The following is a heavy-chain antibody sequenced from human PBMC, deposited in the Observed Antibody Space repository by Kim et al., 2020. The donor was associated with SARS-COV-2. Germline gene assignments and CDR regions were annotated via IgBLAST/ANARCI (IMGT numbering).Heavy chain of an antibody. Sequence: SETLSLTCTVSGGSISSSSYYWGWIRQPPGKGLEWIGSIYYSGSTYYNPSLKSRVTISVDTSKNQFSLKLSSVTAADTAVYYCARQRPPRGIWAAAPFDYWGQGTLVTVSS. CDR2: IYYSGST. V-gene: IGHV4-39*01. D-gene: IGHD6-13*01. J-gene: IGHJ4*02. CDR1: GGSISSSSYY. CDR3: ARQRPPRGIWAAAPFDY.